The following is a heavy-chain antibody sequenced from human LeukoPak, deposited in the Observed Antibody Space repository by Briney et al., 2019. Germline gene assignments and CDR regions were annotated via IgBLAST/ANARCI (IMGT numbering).Heavy chain of an antibody. CDR3: AKDRGSSSPMRYYFDY. J-gene: IGHJ4*02. CDR2: ISSSGAST. Sequence: GGSLRLSCAASGLTLSSYAMTWVRQAPGKGLGWVSSISSSGASTYHADSVKGRFTISRDNSKNTLYLQMNSLTAEDTAIYYCAKDRGSSSPMRYYFDYWGQGTLVTVSS. D-gene: IGHD6-19*01. V-gene: IGHV3-23*01. CDR1: GLTLSSYA.